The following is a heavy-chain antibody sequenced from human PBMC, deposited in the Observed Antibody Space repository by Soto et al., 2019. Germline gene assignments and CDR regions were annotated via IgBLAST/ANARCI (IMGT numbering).Heavy chain of an antibody. D-gene: IGHD6-13*01. CDR2: IHSDGST. V-gene: IGHV3-53*04. CDR3: ARFGHSSNWPLLFNCLDP. Sequence: GGSLRLSCAASGFTVSANYMTWVRQAPGKGLEWVSVIHSDGSTYYADSVKGRFTISRHNFKNTLYLQMNSLRTEDTAVYYCARFGHSSNWPLLFNCLDPWGQGTLVTVSS. CDR1: GFTVSANY. J-gene: IGHJ5*02.